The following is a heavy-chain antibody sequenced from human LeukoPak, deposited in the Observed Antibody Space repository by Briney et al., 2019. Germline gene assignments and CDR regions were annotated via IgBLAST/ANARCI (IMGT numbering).Heavy chain of an antibody. CDR2: MYYTGST. V-gene: IGHV4-39*01. Sequence: SETLTLTCTVSGGSISSNSYFWGWIRQPPGKGLEWIGSMYYTGSTYHNPSLKSRVTISADTSSHQFSLKLRSVTAADTPVSYCASSYYDVLTGYWCYFDYWGQGTLVTVSS. CDR1: GGSISSNSYF. D-gene: IGHD3-9*01. CDR3: ASSYYDVLTGYWCYFDY. J-gene: IGHJ4*02.